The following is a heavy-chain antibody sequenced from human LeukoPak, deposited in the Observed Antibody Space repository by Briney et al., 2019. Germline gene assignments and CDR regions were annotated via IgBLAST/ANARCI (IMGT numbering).Heavy chain of an antibody. D-gene: IGHD3-22*01. J-gene: IGHJ4*02. CDR2: IHYSGST. CDR1: GGSISSYY. V-gene: IGHV4-59*01. CDR3: ARVTGYMIEDYFDY. Sequence: SETLSLTCTVSGGSISSYYWSWIRQPPGEGLEWIGYIHYSGSTNYNPSLKSRVTISVDTSKNQFSLKLRSVTAADTAVYYCARVTGYMIEDYFDYWGQGTLVTVSS.